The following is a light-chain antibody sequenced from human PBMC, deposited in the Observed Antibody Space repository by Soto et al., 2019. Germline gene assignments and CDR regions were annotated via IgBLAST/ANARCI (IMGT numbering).Light chain of an antibody. Sequence: EIVLTQSPGTLSLSPGERATLSCRASQSVSSNYLAWFQQKPGQTPRLLIYGASTRATGIPDRFSGSGSGTDFTLTISSLEPEDFAVYYCQKYGSSPWTFGHGTKVDIK. V-gene: IGKV3-20*01. J-gene: IGKJ1*01. CDR2: GAS. CDR1: QSVSSNY. CDR3: QKYGSSPWT.